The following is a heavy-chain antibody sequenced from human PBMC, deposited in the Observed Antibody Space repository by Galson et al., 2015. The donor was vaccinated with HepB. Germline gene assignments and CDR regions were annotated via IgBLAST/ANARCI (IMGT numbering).Heavy chain of an antibody. CDR2: VYVSGST. Sequence: QPAGKGLEYIGHVYVSGSTNYNPSLKSRVTMSVDTSKNQFSLKVISVTAADTAVYFCATERYNTNLKGALDIWGQGTMVTVSS. V-gene: IGHV4-61*09. J-gene: IGHJ3*02. D-gene: IGHD1-14*01. CDR3: ATERYNTNLKGALDI.